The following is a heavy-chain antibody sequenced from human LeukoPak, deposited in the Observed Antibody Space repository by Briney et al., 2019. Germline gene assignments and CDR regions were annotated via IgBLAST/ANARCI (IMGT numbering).Heavy chain of an antibody. Sequence: GGSLRLSCAASGFTFSSYWMSWVRQAPGKGLEWVANIKQDGSEKYYVDSVKGRFTISRDNAKNSLYLQMNSLSAEDTAVYYCARDPSQDYDSFDYWGQGTLVTVSS. CDR3: ARDPSQDYDSFDY. V-gene: IGHV3-7*03. CDR2: IKQDGSEK. CDR1: GFTFSSYW. D-gene: IGHD5-12*01. J-gene: IGHJ4*02.